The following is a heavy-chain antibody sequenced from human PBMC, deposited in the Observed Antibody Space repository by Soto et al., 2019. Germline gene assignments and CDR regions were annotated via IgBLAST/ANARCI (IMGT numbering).Heavy chain of an antibody. CDR1: GFTFSSYS. J-gene: IGHJ4*02. CDR3: ARGDIVVVPAPPGDY. CDR2: ISSSSSYI. D-gene: IGHD2-2*01. V-gene: IGHV3-21*01. Sequence: EVQLVESGGGLVKPGGSLRLSCAASGFTFSSYSMNWVHQAPGKGLEWVSSISSSSSYIYYADSVKGRFTISRDNAKNSLYLQMNSLRAEDTAVYYCARGDIVVVPAPPGDYWGQGTLVTVSS.